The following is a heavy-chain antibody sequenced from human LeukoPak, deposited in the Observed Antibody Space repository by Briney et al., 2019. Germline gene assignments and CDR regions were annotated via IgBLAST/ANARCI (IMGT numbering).Heavy chain of an antibody. CDR1: GGSISSGSYY. Sequence: SETLSLTCTVSGGSISSGSYYWSWIRQPAGKGLEWIGRIYTSGSTNYNPSLKSRVTMSVDTSKNQFSLKLSSVTAADTAVYYCARASNESPYYFDYWGQGTLVTVSS. D-gene: IGHD1-1*01. V-gene: IGHV4-61*02. J-gene: IGHJ4*02. CDR2: IYTSGST. CDR3: ARASNESPYYFDY.